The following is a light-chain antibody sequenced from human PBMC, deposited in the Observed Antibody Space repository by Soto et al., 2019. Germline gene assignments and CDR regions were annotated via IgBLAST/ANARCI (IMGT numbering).Light chain of an antibody. CDR3: QSYDSGLTGVV. Sequence: QSVLTQPPSVSGAPGQTVTISCTGTDSNIGSHYAVHWYQQLPGKAPELLIYAGVNRRSGVPERFSGSKSGTSASLAITGVQAEDEADYYCQSYDSGLTGVVFGGGTKVTVL. J-gene: IGLJ3*02. CDR2: AGV. V-gene: IGLV1-40*01. CDR1: DSNIGSHYA.